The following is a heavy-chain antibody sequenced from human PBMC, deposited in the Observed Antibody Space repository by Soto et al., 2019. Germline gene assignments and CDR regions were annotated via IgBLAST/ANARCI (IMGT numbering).Heavy chain of an antibody. V-gene: IGHV4-39*07. Sequence: SETLSLTCTVSGGSISSSTYYWGWMRQPPGKGLEWIASFFIGGNTYYNPSLKSRVTISVDTSKNQFSLKLSSVAAADTAVYYCAREDIVVVPAAMPGVFDIWGQGPMVTFSS. CDR3: AREDIVVVPAAMPGVFDI. CDR1: GGSISSSTYY. J-gene: IGHJ3*02. CDR2: FFIGGNT. D-gene: IGHD2-2*01.